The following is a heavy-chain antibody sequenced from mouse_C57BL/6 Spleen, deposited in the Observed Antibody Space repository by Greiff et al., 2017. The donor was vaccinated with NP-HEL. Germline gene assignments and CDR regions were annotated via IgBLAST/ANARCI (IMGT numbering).Heavy chain of an antibody. J-gene: IGHJ1*03. CDR2: ISNAGGST. V-gene: IGHV5-12*01. CDR1: GFTFSDYY. D-gene: IGHD2-4*01. CDR3: ARRGYDYDVRYFDG. Sequence: EVKLMESGGGLVQPGGSLKLSCAASGFTFSDYYMYWVRQTPEKRLEWVAYISNAGGSTYYPDTVKGRFTISRDNAKNTLYLQMSRLKYEETAMYYCARRGYDYDVRYFDGWGTGTTVTVSS.